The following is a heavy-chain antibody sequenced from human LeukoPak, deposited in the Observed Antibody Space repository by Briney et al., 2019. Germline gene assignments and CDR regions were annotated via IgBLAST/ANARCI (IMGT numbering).Heavy chain of an antibody. CDR3: ARVSVGTFDY. V-gene: IGHV1-18*01. CDR1: GYTFTSYG. D-gene: IGHD1-26*01. Sequence: GASVKVSCKASGYTFTSYGISWVRQAPGQGLEWLGWISVYNGDTHFAQRFQGRVTMTTDTSTSTAYMELRSLRSDDTAVYYCARVSVGTFDYWGQGTLVTVSS. J-gene: IGHJ4*02. CDR2: ISVYNGDT.